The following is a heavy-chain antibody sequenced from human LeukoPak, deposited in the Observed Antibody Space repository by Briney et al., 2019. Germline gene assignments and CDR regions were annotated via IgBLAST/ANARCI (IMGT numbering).Heavy chain of an antibody. CDR2: IKTKTDGEPT. D-gene: IGHD5-12*01. Sequence: GGSLRLSCAASGFGFSEAWMSWVRRAPGKGLEWVGRIKTKTDGEPTDYAAPVKGRFTISRDDSKNTVYLQMNSLRSEDTAVYYCITDVDVAFEYWGQGTLVTVSS. J-gene: IGHJ4*02. CDR1: GFGFSEAW. CDR3: ITDVDVAFEY. V-gene: IGHV3-15*01.